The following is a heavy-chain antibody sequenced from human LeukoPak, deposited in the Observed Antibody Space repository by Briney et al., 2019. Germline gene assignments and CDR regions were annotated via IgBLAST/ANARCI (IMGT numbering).Heavy chain of an antibody. V-gene: IGHV4-59*01. D-gene: IGHD6-6*01. CDR1: GGSISTYY. Sequence: PSETLSLTCTVSGGSISTYYWNWIRQPPGKGLEWTGYFSYSGSTNHNPSLKGRVTISGDTSKNQFSLKLSSVTAADTAFYYCARTYSSSLVFDYWGQGTLVTVSS. J-gene: IGHJ4*02. CDR2: FSYSGST. CDR3: ARTYSSSLVFDY.